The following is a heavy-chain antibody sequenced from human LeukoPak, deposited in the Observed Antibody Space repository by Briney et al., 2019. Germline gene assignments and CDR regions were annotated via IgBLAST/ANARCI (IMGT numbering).Heavy chain of an antibody. D-gene: IGHD3-10*01. Sequence: PSETLSLTCTVSGGSINSGDYYWSWIRQPPGKGLEWIGYIYYSGSTYYNPSLKSRVTISVDTSKNQFSLKLSSVTAADTAVYYCARDRRMVRGVIDYWGQGTLVTVSS. CDR3: ARDRRMVRGVIDY. CDR2: IYYSGST. J-gene: IGHJ4*02. V-gene: IGHV4-30-4*01. CDR1: GGSINSGDYY.